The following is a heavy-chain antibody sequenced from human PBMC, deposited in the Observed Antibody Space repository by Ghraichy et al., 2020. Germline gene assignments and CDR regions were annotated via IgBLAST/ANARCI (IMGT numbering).Heavy chain of an antibody. CDR1: GFTFSSYA. Sequence: GESLNISCAASGFTFSSYAMSWVRQAPGKGLEWVSAISGSGGSTYYADSVKGRFTISRDNSKNTLYLQMNSLRAEDTAVYYCAKDSSSSSWRYFDYWGKGTLVTVSS. J-gene: IGHJ4*02. V-gene: IGHV3-23*01. D-gene: IGHD6-13*01. CDR2: ISGSGGST. CDR3: AKDSSSSSWRYFDY.